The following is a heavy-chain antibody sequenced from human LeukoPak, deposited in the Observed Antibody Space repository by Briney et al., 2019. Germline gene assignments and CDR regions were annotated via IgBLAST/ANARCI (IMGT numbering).Heavy chain of an antibody. CDR1: GFTFSSYW. V-gene: IGHV3-7*01. CDR2: IKQDGSEK. Sequence: GGSLRLSCAASGFTFSSYWMSWVRQAPGKGLEWVANIKQDGSEKYYVDSVKGRFTISRDNAKNSLYLQMNSLRAEDTAVYYCERIAVAGRGNWFDPWGQGTLVTVSS. D-gene: IGHD6-19*01. J-gene: IGHJ5*02. CDR3: ERIAVAGRGNWFDP.